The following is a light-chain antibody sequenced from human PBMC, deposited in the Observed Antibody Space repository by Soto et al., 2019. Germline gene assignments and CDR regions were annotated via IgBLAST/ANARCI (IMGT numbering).Light chain of an antibody. Sequence: DIQMTQSPSSLSASVEDRVIITCRASQSISSSLNWYQQKPGKAPKLLIYTASNLESGVPSRFSGSGFGTEFTLTISSLQPEDFATYHCHQAYSTPWTFGQGTKVDIK. CDR2: TAS. J-gene: IGKJ1*01. CDR1: QSISSS. CDR3: HQAYSTPWT. V-gene: IGKV1-39*01.